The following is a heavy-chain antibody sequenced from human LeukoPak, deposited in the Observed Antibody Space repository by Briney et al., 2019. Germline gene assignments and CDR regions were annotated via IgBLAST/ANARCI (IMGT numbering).Heavy chain of an antibody. CDR3: ARGDTSSGWYIPFDY. V-gene: IGHV4-59*01. J-gene: IGHJ4*02. Sequence: SETLSLTRTVSGGSISSYYCSWVRQPPGKGLEWIGYIYYSGSTNYTPSLKSRVTISVDSSKNQFSLKLSSVTAADTAVYYCARGDTSSGWYIPFDYWGQGTLVTVSS. D-gene: IGHD6-19*01. CDR1: GGSISSYY. CDR2: IYYSGST.